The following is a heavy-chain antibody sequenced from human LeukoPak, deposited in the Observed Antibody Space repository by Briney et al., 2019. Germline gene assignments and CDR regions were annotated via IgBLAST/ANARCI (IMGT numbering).Heavy chain of an antibody. V-gene: IGHV4-39*07. Sequence: SETPSLTCTVSGGSLSSNSYFWGWIRQPPGKGLDWIGIIYYSGSTYYNPSLKSRVTISVDTSKKQLSLKLSSVTAADTAVYYCAREPIYGSGSYYRAFDIWGQGTMVTVSS. CDR3: AREPIYGSGSYYRAFDI. D-gene: IGHD3-10*01. CDR2: IYYSGST. CDR1: GGSLSSNSYF. J-gene: IGHJ3*02.